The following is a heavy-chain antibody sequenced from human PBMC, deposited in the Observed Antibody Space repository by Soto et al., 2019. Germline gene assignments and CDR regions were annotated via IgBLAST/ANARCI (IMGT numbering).Heavy chain of an antibody. V-gene: IGHV4-4*07. CDR3: ARGQRFSDSFDP. Sequence: SDTLSLSCTFSGVAIRGYYWTWIRQSAGKGLEWIGRIYSSGGTKYNPSLQSRVTMSLDTSKNQFSLRLTSVTAADTAVYYCARGQRFSDSFDPWGQGTLVNVS. J-gene: IGHJ5*02. CDR2: IYSSGGT. CDR1: GVAIRGYY. D-gene: IGHD3-3*01.